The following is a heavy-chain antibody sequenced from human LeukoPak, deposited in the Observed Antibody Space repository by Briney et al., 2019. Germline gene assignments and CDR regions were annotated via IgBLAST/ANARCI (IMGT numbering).Heavy chain of an antibody. Sequence: GGSLRLSCAASGFTFDDYAMHWVRQAPGKGLEWVSGISWNSGSIGYADSVKGRFTISRDNAKNSLYLQMNSLRAEDTALYYCAKDVARSVSSTSSIYPYFFDYWGQGTLVTVSS. CDR3: AKDVARSVSSTSSIYPYFFDY. J-gene: IGHJ4*02. D-gene: IGHD2-2*01. CDR2: ISWNSGSI. CDR1: GFTFDDYA. V-gene: IGHV3-9*01.